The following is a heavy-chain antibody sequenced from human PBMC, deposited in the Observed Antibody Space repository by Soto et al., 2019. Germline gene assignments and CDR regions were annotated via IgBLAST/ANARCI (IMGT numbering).Heavy chain of an antibody. CDR3: AHWWDLNGWFDP. V-gene: IGHV2-5*02. CDR1: GFSLSTSGVG. Sequence: QITLKESGPTLVKPTQTLTLTCTFSGFSLSTSGVGVGWIRQPPGKALEWLALIYWDDDKRYSPSLKSRLTITNDTSKNQVVLTMTNMDPVDTATYYSAHWWDLNGWFDPWGQGTLVTVSS. CDR2: IYWDDDK. J-gene: IGHJ5*02. D-gene: IGHD1-26*01.